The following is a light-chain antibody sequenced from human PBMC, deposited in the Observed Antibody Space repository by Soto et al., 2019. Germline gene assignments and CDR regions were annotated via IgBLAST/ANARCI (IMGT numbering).Light chain of an antibody. Sequence: QSVLTQPPSVSGAPGQRVTISCTGSSSNIGAYYVVPWYQQLPGAAPKLLIYGSTNRPSGVPDRFSGSKSGTSASLAITGLQAEDEADYYCQSYDNSLSAFVFGGGTQLTVL. CDR2: GST. V-gene: IGLV1-40*01. CDR3: QSYDNSLSAFV. CDR1: SSNIGAYYV. J-gene: IGLJ7*01.